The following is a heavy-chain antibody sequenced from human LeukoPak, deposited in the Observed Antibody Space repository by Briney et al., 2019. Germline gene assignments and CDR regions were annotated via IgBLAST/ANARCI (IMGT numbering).Heavy chain of an antibody. D-gene: IGHD6-19*01. J-gene: IGHJ3*02. CDR2: ISWNSERI. V-gene: IGHV3-9*03. CDR1: GVTFDSSV. CDR3: TKANGWYSGPFDI. Sequence: GGSLRLSCAASGVTFDSSVMHWVRQAPGKGLEWASGISWNSERIGYVDSVTGRFTISRYNAKNSLYLQMNSLTVEDMALYYCTKANGWYSGPFDIWGQGTVVTVSS.